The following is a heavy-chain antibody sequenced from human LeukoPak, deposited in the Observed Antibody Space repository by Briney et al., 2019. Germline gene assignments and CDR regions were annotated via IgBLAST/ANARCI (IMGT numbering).Heavy chain of an antibody. Sequence: GGSLRLTCAASGFTFSSYAMSWVRQAPGKGLEWVSAISGSGGSTYYADSVKGRFTISRDNSKNTLYLQMNSLRAEDTAVYYCAKVMRGIAVAGTSDYWGQGTLVTVSS. V-gene: IGHV3-23*01. J-gene: IGHJ4*02. CDR2: ISGSGGST. CDR1: GFTFSSYA. CDR3: AKVMRGIAVAGTSDY. D-gene: IGHD6-19*01.